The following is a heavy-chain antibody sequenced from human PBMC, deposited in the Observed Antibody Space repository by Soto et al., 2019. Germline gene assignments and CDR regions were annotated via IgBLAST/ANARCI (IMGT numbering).Heavy chain of an antibody. D-gene: IGHD6-19*01. J-gene: IGHJ3*02. CDR3: AGQWLDDAFDI. CDR2: ISSSSSYI. V-gene: IGHV3-21*01. Sequence: GGSLRLSCAASGFTFSSYSMNWVRQAPGKGLEWVSSISSSSSYIYYADSVKGRFTISRDNAKNSLYLQMNSLRAEDTAVYYCAGQWLDDAFDIWGQGTVVTVSS. CDR1: GFTFSSYS.